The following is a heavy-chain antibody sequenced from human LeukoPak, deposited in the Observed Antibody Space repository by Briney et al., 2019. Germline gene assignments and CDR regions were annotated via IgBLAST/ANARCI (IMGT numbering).Heavy chain of an antibody. CDR3: AREEMATPHDAFDI. D-gene: IGHD5-24*01. Sequence: GGSLRLSCAASGFTFSDYYMSWIRQAPGRGLEWVSYISSSSSYTNYPDSVKVRFTISRHNAKNSLYLQMNSLRAEDTAVYYCAREEMATPHDAFDIWGQGTMVTVSS. CDR1: GFTFSDYY. CDR2: ISSSSSYT. J-gene: IGHJ3*02. V-gene: IGHV3-11*05.